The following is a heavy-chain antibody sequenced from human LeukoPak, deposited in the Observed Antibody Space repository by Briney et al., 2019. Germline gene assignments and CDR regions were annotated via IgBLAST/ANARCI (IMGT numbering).Heavy chain of an antibody. CDR2: ISSSSSYI. Sequence: GGSLRLSCAASGFTFSSYSVNWVRQAPGKGLEWVSSISSSSSYIYYADSVKGRFTISRDNAKNSLYLQMNSLRAEDTAVYYCARAGGTTGYYYYYYYMDVWGKGTTVTVS. D-gene: IGHD1-14*01. CDR3: ARAGGTTGYYYYYYYMDV. CDR1: GFTFSSYS. J-gene: IGHJ6*03. V-gene: IGHV3-21*01.